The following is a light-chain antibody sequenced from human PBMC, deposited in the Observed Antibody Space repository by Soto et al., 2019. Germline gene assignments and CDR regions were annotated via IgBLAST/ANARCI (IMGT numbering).Light chain of an antibody. Sequence: QSVLTQPRSVSGSPGQSVTISCTGTSSDVGGYNYVSWYQHHPGEAPKLLIYDVTHRPSGVSNRFSASTSGNTASLTISGLQAEDEADYYCSSYTSRNTVVFGGGTKLTVL. V-gene: IGLV2-14*01. CDR3: SSYTSRNTVV. CDR1: SSDVGGYNY. J-gene: IGLJ2*01. CDR2: DVT.